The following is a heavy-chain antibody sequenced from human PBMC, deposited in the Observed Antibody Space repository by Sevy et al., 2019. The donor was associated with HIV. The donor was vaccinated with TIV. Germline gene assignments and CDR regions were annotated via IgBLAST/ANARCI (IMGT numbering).Heavy chain of an antibody. V-gene: IGHV1-24*01. CDR3: ATTKDYNESSSSPFDY. Sequence: ASVKVSCKVSGYTLTKLGMHWVRQAPGKGLEWMGSFDPEDGETIYAQKFQGRLTMTEDTSTDTAYMDLSSLRSEDTAVYFCATTKDYNESSSSPFDYWGQGTVVTVSS. CDR2: FDPEDGET. D-gene: IGHD3-22*01. CDR1: GYTLTKLG. J-gene: IGHJ4*02.